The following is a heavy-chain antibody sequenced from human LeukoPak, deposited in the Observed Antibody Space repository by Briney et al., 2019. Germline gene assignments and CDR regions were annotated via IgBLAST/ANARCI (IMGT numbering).Heavy chain of an antibody. CDR1: GGSISSYY. CDR2: IYYSGST. J-gene: IGHJ3*02. V-gene: IGHV4-59*01. D-gene: IGHD7-27*01. Sequence: SETLSLTCTVSGGSISSYYWSWIRQPPGKGLEWIGYIYYSGSTNYNPSLKSRVTISVDTSKNQFSLKLSSVTAADTAVYHCARELGIDAFDIWGQGTMVTVSS. CDR3: ARELGIDAFDI.